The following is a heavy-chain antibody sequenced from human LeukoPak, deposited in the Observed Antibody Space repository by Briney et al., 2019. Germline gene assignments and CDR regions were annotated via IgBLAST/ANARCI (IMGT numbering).Heavy chain of an antibody. CDR2: INWNGGST. CDR1: GFTFDDYG. D-gene: IGHD2-15*01. V-gene: IGHV3-20*04. CDR3: ARGSLLSAHYYYYYMDV. Sequence: PGGSLRLSCAASGFTFDDYGMSWVRQAPGKGLEWVSGINWNGGSTGYADSVKGRFTISRDNAKNSLYLQMNSLRAEDTALYYCARGSLLSAHYYYYYMDVWGKGTTVTVSS. J-gene: IGHJ6*03.